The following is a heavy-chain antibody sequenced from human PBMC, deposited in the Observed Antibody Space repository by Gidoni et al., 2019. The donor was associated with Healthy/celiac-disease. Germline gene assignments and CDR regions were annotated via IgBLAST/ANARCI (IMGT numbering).Heavy chain of an antibody. J-gene: IGHJ4*02. CDR3: ARNIVGATSERFDY. D-gene: IGHD1-26*01. Sequence: EVQLVESGGGLVQSGGPLRLSCAASGFTFSSYWMPWVRQAPGKGLVWVSRIKSDGSSTSCADAGKGRFTISRDNAKNTRYLQMNSLGAEDTAVYYCARNIVGATSERFDYWGQGTLVTVSS. V-gene: IGHV3-74*01. CDR1: GFTFSSYW. CDR2: IKSDGSST.